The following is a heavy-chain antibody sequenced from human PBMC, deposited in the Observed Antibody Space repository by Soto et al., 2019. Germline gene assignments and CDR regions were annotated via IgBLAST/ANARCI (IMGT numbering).Heavy chain of an antibody. Sequence: QVQLVQSGAEVKKPGSSVKVSCKASGGTFSSYAISWVRQAPGQGLEWMGGIIPIFGTANYAQKFQGRVTITADESTSTASMELSSLRSEDRAVYYCARGSPDYCSGCSCYRFDYWGQGTLVTVSS. D-gene: IGHD2-15*01. CDR3: ARGSPDYCSGCSCYRFDY. CDR1: GGTFSSYA. V-gene: IGHV1-69*01. J-gene: IGHJ4*02. CDR2: IIPIFGTA.